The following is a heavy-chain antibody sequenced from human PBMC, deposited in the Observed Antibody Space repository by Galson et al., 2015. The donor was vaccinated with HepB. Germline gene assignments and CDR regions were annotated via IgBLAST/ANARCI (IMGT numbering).Heavy chain of an antibody. D-gene: IGHD3-10*01. J-gene: IGHJ4*02. CDR1: GFDFNNCG. Sequence: SLRLSCAASGFDFNNCGMHWVRQAPGKGPEWVAVMWSDGSNKLYADSVKGRFTISRDNCNNTLYLQMNSLGAEDTAVYYCAREGKDGSGTYLDYWGQGTPVTVSS. CDR3: AREGKDGSGTYLDY. V-gene: IGHV3-33*01. CDR2: MWSDGSNK.